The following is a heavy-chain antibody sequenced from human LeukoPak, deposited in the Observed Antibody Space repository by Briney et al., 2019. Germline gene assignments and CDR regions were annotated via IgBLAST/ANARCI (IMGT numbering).Heavy chain of an antibody. CDR2: IYSGGST. V-gene: IGHV3-53*01. D-gene: IGHD3-16*01. Sequence: PGGSLRLSCAASGFTVSSNYMSWVRQAPGKGLEWVSVIYSGGSTYYADSVKGRFTISRDNSKNTLYLQMNSLRAEDTAVYYCARVRVLWATFDYWGQGTLVTVSS. CDR1: GFTVSSNY. J-gene: IGHJ4*02. CDR3: ARVRVLWATFDY.